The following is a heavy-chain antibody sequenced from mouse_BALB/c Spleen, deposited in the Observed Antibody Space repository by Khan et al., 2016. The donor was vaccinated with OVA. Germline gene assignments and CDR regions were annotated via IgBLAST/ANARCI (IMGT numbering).Heavy chain of an antibody. Sequence: EVQLQQSGPELVRPGASVKISCKASGYSFTGYFMNWVMQSHGKSLEWIGRINPHIGETFYNQRFKDKATLTVDESSSTAHMELRSLASEAAAVXYCTRIYRSDFDYWGQGTTLTVSS. CDR2: INPHIGET. D-gene: IGHD2-1*01. CDR3: TRIYRSDFDY. V-gene: IGHV1-20*02. J-gene: IGHJ2*01. CDR1: GYSFTGYF.